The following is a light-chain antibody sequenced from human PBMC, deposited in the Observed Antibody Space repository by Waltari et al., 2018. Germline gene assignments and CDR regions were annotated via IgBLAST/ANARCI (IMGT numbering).Light chain of an antibody. V-gene: IGKV3-15*01. Sequence: EIVMTQSPATLSVSQGERATLSCRASQSIHRNLAWYQQKPGQAPRLLIYGASIRATGIPARFSGSGSATEFTLNISSLQSEDFALYWCQQYNDWSPLTFGPGTKVEIK. J-gene: IGKJ3*01. CDR2: GAS. CDR3: QQYNDWSPLT. CDR1: QSIHRN.